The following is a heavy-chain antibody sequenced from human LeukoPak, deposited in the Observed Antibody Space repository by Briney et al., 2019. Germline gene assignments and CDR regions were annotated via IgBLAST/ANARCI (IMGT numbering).Heavy chain of an antibody. CDR3: ARDVYCSGGSCYPLPDY. J-gene: IGHJ4*02. CDR1: GFTFSSYS. D-gene: IGHD2-15*01. CDR2: ISSSSSYI. Sequence: GGSLRLSYAASGFTFSSYSMDWVRQAPGNGLEAVSSISSSSSYIFYADSVKGRFTISRDNAKNSLYLQMNSLRGEDTALYYCARDVYCSGGSCYPLPDYWGQGTLVTVSS. V-gene: IGHV3-21*01.